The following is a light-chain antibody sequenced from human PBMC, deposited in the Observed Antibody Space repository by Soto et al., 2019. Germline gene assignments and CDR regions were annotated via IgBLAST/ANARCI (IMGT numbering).Light chain of an antibody. CDR1: QSISSW. V-gene: IGKV1-5*01. Sequence: DIQMTQSPSTLSASVGDRVTITCRASQSISSWLAWYQQKPGKAPKLLIYDASSLESGVPSRFSGSGSGTEFTLTISSLQPDDFATYYCQQLHDYPITFGQGTRLKNK. CDR2: DAS. CDR3: QQLHDYPIT. J-gene: IGKJ5*01.